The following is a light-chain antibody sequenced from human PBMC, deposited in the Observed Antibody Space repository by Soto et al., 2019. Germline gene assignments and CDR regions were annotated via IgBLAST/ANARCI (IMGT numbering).Light chain of an antibody. J-gene: IGKJ5*01. CDR2: AAS. CDR3: HQYDNWPKT. CDR1: QSVSSY. Sequence: DIQMTQSPSSLSASVGDRVTITCRSSQSVSSYLNWYQHKPGKAPKLLIYAASSLQSGVPSRFSGSGSGTDFTLTISSLQSEDFAVYYCHQYDNWPKTFGQGTRLEIK. V-gene: IGKV1-39*01.